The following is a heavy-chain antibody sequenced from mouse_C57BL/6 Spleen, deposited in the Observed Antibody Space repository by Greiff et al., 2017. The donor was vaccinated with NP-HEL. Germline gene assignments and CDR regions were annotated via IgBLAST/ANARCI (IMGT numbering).Heavy chain of an antibody. Sequence: EVKLMESGPGMVKPSQSLSLTCTVTGYSITSGYDWHWTRHFPGNKLEWMGYISYSGSTHYNPYLKSRISITHDTSKNHFFLRLNSVTTEDTATYYCARVSMDYWGQGTSVTVSS. J-gene: IGHJ4*01. V-gene: IGHV3-1*01. CDR2: ISYSGST. CDR3: ARVSMDY. CDR1: GYSITSGYD.